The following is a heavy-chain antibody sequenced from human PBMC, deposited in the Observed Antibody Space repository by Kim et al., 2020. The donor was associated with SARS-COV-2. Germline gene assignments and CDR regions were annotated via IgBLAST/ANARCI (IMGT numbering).Heavy chain of an antibody. CDR3: ARDGTYRLEN. J-gene: IGHJ4*02. CDR1: GFIVSSNH. CDR2: IYADGRT. Sequence: GGSLRLSCAASGFIVSSNHMTWVRQAPGKGLEWVSIIYADGRTFYADSVEGRFTISRDSSKNTLYLQMNSLRADDTAAYYCARDGTYRLENWGQGTLIT. D-gene: IGHD1-26*01. V-gene: IGHV3-53*01.